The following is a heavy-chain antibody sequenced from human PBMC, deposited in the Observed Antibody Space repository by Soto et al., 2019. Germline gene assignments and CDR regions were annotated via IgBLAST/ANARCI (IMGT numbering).Heavy chain of an antibody. CDR2: IYYSGST. D-gene: IGHD2-15*01. CDR3: ARVVVVAATRGDAFDI. CDR1: GGSISSYY. Sequence: PSETLSLTCTVSGGSISSYYWSWIRQPPGKGLEWIGYIYYSGSTNYNPSLKSRVTISVDTSKNQFSLKLSSVTAADTAVYYCARVVVVAATRGDAFDIWGQGTMVTVS. J-gene: IGHJ3*02. V-gene: IGHV4-59*01.